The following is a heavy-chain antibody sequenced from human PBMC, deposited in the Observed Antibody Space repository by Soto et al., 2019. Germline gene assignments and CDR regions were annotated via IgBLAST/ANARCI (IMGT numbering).Heavy chain of an antibody. D-gene: IGHD3-22*01. J-gene: IGHJ4*02. CDR1: GFTFSSYA. CDR2: ISGSGGST. V-gene: IGHV3-23*01. CDR3: AKDRNYDSSGYYYGGYFDY. Sequence: GGSLRLSCAASGFTFSSYAMSWVRQAPGKGLEWVSAISGSGGSTYYADSVKGRFTISRDNSKNTLYLQMNSLRAEDTAVYYCAKDRNYDSSGYYYGGYFDYWGQGPLVTVSS.